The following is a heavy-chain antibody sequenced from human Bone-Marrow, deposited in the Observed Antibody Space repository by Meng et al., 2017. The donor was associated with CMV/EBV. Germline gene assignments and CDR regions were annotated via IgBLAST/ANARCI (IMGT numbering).Heavy chain of an antibody. D-gene: IGHD3-10*01. CDR1: GYTFTSYG. Sequence: QVRLVESEVKVKNPGDSVKVSCKASGYTFTSYGISWVRQAPGQGLEWMGWISAYNGNTNYAQKLQGRVTMTTDTSTSTAYMELRSLRSDDTAVYYCARAVGSGSYGWFDPWGQGTLVTVSS. J-gene: IGHJ5*02. CDR2: ISAYNGNT. CDR3: ARAVGSGSYGWFDP. V-gene: IGHV1-18*01.